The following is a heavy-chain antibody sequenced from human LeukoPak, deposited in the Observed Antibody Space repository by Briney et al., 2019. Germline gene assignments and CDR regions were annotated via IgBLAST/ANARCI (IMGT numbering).Heavy chain of an antibody. V-gene: IGHV3-30*04. D-gene: IGHD3-10*01. CDR3: AKDDAWLRFGE. J-gene: IGHJ4*02. CDR1: GFTFSNYA. CDR2: IFYDGSIQ. Sequence: PGGSLRLSCTASGFTFSNYAMHWVRQAPGKGLEWVAVIFYDGSIQYYEDSVKGWFTISRDNSKNTLYLEVISLTAEDTAVYYCAKDDAWLRFGEWSQGTLVTVSS.